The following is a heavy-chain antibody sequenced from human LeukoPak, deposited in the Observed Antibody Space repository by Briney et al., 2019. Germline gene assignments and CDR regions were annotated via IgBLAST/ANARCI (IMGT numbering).Heavy chain of an antibody. Sequence: PSETLSLTCTVSGGSISSSSYYWGWIRQPPGKGLEWIGSIYYSGSTYYNPSLKSRVTISVDTSKNQFSLKLSSVTAADTAVYYCARGRTGYYPRYDYWGQGTLVTVSS. V-gene: IGHV4-39*01. D-gene: IGHD3/OR15-3a*01. CDR3: ARGRTGYYPRYDY. J-gene: IGHJ4*02. CDR1: GGSISSSSYY. CDR2: IYYSGST.